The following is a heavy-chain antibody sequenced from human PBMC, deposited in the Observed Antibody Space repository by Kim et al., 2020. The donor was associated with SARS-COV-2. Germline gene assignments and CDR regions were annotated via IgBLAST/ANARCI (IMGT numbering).Heavy chain of an antibody. V-gene: IGHV3-48*02. CDR3: AREGGYCSSTSCPPTRGFGY. J-gene: IGHJ4*02. CDR1: GFTFSSYS. CDR2: ISSSSSTI. D-gene: IGHD2-2*01. Sequence: GGSLRLSCAASGFTFSSYSMNWVRQAPGKWLEWVSYISSSSSTIYYADSVKGRFTISRDNAKNSLYLQMNSLRDEDTAVYYCAREGGYCSSTSCPPTRGFGYWGQGTLVTVSS.